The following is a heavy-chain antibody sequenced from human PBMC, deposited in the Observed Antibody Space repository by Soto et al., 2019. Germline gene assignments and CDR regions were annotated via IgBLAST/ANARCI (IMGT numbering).Heavy chain of an antibody. CDR3: AKDLRTDSRSDLDF. V-gene: IGHV3-23*01. Sequence: GGPMRDSCGASGFAFPTYAMNWFRKAPGKGLEWVALIIGNAASTDYADSVKGRFTISRDNSKNILYLQMNSLRVEDTAIYYCAKDLRTDSRSDLDFWGQGTLVTVSS. J-gene: IGHJ4*02. D-gene: IGHD3-22*01. CDR2: IIGNAAST. CDR1: GFAFPTYA.